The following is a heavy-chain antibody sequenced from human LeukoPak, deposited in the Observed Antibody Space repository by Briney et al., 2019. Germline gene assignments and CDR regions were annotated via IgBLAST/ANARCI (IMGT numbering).Heavy chain of an antibody. Sequence: SETLSLTCTLSGGSISSYYWSWIRQPPGKGMEWFGNIFYSGSTNYNPSLKSRVTISVDTAKNQFSLKLSSVTAADTAVYYCARQGGLYFSIWGQRTMVTVSS. CDR1: GGSISSYY. CDR3: ARQGGLYFSI. CDR2: IFYSGST. D-gene: IGHD2-2*02. V-gene: IGHV4-59*08. J-gene: IGHJ3*02.